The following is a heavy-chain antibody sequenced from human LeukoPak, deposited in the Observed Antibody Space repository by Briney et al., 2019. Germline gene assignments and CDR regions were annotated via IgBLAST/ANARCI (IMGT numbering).Heavy chain of an antibody. V-gene: IGHV3-30*02. CDR3: AKGYGAGFGSGTTNYYYYGMDV. CDR2: IRSDSTNH. CDR1: GFTFSDYA. D-gene: IGHD3-10*01. Sequence: GGSLRLSCVASGFTFSDYAMHWVRQAPGKGLEWVAFIRSDSTNHYYSDSVRGRFTISRDNSKNTLYLQMNSLRAEDTAVYYCAKGYGAGFGSGTTNYYYYGMDVWGQGTTVTVSS. J-gene: IGHJ6*02.